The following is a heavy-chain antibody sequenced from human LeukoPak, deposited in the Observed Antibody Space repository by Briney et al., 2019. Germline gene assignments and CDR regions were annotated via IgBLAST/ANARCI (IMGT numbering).Heavy chain of an antibody. Sequence: PSETLSLTCTVSGGSISSYYWSWIRQPAGKGLEWIGRIYSGGSTNYNPSLKSRVPMSVDSSNNQFSLKLSSVTAADTAVFYCARENTGSYREFDYWGQGTLVTVSS. CDR1: GGSISSYY. J-gene: IGHJ4*02. V-gene: IGHV4-4*07. CDR2: IYSGGST. CDR3: ARENTGSYREFDY. D-gene: IGHD1-26*01.